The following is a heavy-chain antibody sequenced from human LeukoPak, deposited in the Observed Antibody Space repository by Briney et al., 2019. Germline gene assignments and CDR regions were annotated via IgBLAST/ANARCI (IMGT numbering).Heavy chain of an antibody. CDR3: ARDGGVIVTTRFDY. CDR1: GFTFSSYA. J-gene: IGHJ4*02. D-gene: IGHD3-16*02. CDR2: ISYAGSNK. V-gene: IGHV3-30*04. Sequence: GGSLRLSCAASGFTFSSYAMRCVRQAPGKGLERVAGISYAGSNKFYADSVNGRFTISRDNSNDTLYLQMNSLRAEDTAVYYCARDGGVIVTTRFDYWGQGTLVTVSS.